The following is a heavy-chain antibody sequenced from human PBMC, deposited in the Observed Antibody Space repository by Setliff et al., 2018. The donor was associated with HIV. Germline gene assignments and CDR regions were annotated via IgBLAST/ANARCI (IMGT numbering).Heavy chain of an antibody. V-gene: IGHV3-7*03. J-gene: IGHJ4*02. CDR2: IKQDGSEQ. CDR1: GFTFSNYW. Sequence: GSLRLSCEGSGFTFSNYWMGWVRQAPGKGLEWVANIKQDGSEQFYVDSVKGRFTISRDNAKNSLYLQMNSLRAEDTAVYFCARGRGESRTNYFDYWGQGTLVTVSS. CDR3: ARGRGESRTNYFDY.